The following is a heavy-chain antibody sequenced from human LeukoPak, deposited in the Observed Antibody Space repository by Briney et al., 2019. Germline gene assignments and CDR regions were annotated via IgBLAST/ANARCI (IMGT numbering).Heavy chain of an antibody. D-gene: IGHD6-13*01. Sequence: PGGSLRLSCAASGFTFSSYGMHWVRQAPGKGLEWVAAIWYAGSNKYYADSVKGRFTISRDNSKNTLYLQMNSLRAEDTAVYYCARGGRRIAAAGSYYYYGMDVWGQGTTVTVSS. J-gene: IGHJ6*02. V-gene: IGHV3-33*01. CDR2: IWYAGSNK. CDR1: GFTFSSYG. CDR3: ARGGRRIAAAGSYYYYGMDV.